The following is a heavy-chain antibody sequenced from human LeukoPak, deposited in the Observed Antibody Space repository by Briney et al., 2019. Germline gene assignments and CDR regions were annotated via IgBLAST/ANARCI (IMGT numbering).Heavy chain of an antibody. D-gene: IGHD3-22*01. CDR3: ARDYYDSSGYLYFDY. CDR2: IIPILGTA. CDR1: GGTFSSYT. Sequence: SVKVSCKASGGTFSSYTISWVRQAPGQGLEWMGRIIPILGTANYAQKFQGRVTITADESTSTAYMELSSLRSEDTAVYYCARDYYDSSGYLYFDYWGQGTLVTVSS. V-gene: IGHV1-69*08. J-gene: IGHJ4*02.